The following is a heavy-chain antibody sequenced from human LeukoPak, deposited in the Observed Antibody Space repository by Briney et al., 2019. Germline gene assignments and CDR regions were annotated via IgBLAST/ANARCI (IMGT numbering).Heavy chain of an antibody. CDR3: AKDLYSGYDLSTDYFDY. V-gene: IGHV3-43*02. CDR1: GFTFDDYA. CDR2: ISGDGGST. Sequence: GGSLRLSCAASGFTFDDYAMHWVRQAPGKGLEWVSLISGDGGSTYYADSVKGRFTISRDNSKNSLYLQMNSLRTEDTALYYCAKDLYSGYDLSTDYFDYWGQGTLVTVSS. J-gene: IGHJ4*02. D-gene: IGHD5-12*01.